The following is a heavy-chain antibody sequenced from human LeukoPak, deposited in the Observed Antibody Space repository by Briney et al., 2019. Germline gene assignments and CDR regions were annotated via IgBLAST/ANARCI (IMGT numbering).Heavy chain of an antibody. J-gene: IGHJ4*02. CDR3: ARKTTPDY. CDR2: IYHSGST. V-gene: IGHV4-38-2*01. CDR1: GYSISGAYY. Sequence: SETLSLTCAVSGYSISGAYYWGWIRQPPGKGLEWIGSIYHSGSTYYNPSLKSRVTISVDTSKNQFSLRLTSVTAADTAVYYCARKTTPDYWGQGILVTVSS. D-gene: IGHD4-11*01.